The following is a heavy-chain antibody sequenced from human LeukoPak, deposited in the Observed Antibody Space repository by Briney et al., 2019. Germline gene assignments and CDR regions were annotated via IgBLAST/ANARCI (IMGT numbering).Heavy chain of an antibody. CDR3: ARGKPIAAAGTVGY. Sequence: ASVKVSCKASGYTFTGYYMHWVRQAPGQGLEWMGWINPNSGGTNCAQKFQGRVTMTRDTSISTAYMELSRLRSDDTAVYYCARGKPIAAAGTVGYWGQGTLVTVSS. V-gene: IGHV1-2*02. CDR2: INPNSGGT. D-gene: IGHD6-13*01. CDR1: GYTFTGYY. J-gene: IGHJ4*02.